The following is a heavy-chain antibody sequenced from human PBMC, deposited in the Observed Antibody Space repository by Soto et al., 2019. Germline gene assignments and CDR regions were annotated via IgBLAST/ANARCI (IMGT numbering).Heavy chain of an antibody. V-gene: IGHV4-30-4*01. CDR2: IYYTGAT. Sequence: SETLSLTCTVSGGSVSSGDYQWTWIRQPPGKGLEWIGHIYYTGATYYNPSLKTRLTISLDTSKNQVSLSLNSVTAADTAVYYCARDQGNSLDIWGQGTMVTV. CDR3: ARDQGNSLDI. CDR1: GGSVSSGDYQ. J-gene: IGHJ3*02.